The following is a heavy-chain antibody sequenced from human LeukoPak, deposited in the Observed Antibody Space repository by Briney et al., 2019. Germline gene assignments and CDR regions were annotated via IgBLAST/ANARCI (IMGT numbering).Heavy chain of an antibody. V-gene: IGHV4-59*01. J-gene: IGHJ4*02. CDR3: ARDLGKGYCSGGSCPHV. Sequence: PSETLSLTCTVSGGSISTYYWSWIRQPPGKGLEWIGYIYYSGSTNYNPSLKSRVTISVDTSKNQFSLKLSSVTAADTAVYYCARDLGKGYCSGGSCPHVWGQGTLVTVSS. CDR2: IYYSGST. D-gene: IGHD2-15*01. CDR1: GGSISTYY.